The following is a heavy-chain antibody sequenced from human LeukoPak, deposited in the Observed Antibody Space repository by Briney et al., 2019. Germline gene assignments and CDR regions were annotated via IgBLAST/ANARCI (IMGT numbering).Heavy chain of an antibody. CDR1: GFTFSSYS. Sequence: PGGSLRLSCAASGFTFSSYSMHWVRQAPGKGLEWVSSISYNSSYIYYADSVKGRFTISRDNAKNSLYLQMNSLRAEDTAVYYCARTDIVVVPAAHEPELAEYFQHWGQGTLVTVSS. CDR2: ISYNSSYI. CDR3: ARTDIVVVPAAHEPELAEYFQH. J-gene: IGHJ1*01. V-gene: IGHV3-21*01. D-gene: IGHD2-2*01.